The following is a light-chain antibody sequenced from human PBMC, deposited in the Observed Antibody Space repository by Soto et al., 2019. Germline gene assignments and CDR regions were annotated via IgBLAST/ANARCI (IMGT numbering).Light chain of an antibody. Sequence: DIQMTQSPSSLSASVGDRVTITCRASQGISNYLAWYQQKPGKVPKLLIYAASTSQSGVPSRFSGSGSGTDFTLTISSLQPEDVATYYCQKYNSALTLFGGGTKVEIK. J-gene: IGKJ4*01. CDR1: QGISNY. V-gene: IGKV1-27*01. CDR2: AAS. CDR3: QKYNSALTL.